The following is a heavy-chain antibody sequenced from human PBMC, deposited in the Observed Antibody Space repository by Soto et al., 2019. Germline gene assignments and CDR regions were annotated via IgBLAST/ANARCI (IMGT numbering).Heavy chain of an antibody. D-gene: IGHD2-21*01. CDR1: GFTFSYYS. J-gene: IGHJ4*02. CDR2: ISSSTTYI. CDR3: ARDPVGVDSTYFFDS. Sequence: GGSLRLSCAASGFTFSYYSMTWVRQSPGRGLEWVSSISSSTTYISYADSVRGRFTISRDNAKNSLYLQMSSLRADDTAVYYCARDPVGVDSTYFFDSWGQGTLVTVSS. V-gene: IGHV3-21*01.